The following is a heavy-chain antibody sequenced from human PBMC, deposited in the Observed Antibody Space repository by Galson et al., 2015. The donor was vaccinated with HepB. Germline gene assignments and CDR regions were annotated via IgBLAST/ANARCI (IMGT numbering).Heavy chain of an antibody. Sequence: SLRLSCAASGFTFSSYAMHWVRQAPGKGLEWVAVISYDGSNKYYADSVKGRFTISRDNSKNTLYLQMNSLRAEDTAVYYCARDLKSGIAVQFYFDYWGQGTLVTVSS. CDR3: ARDLKSGIAVQFYFDY. CDR2: ISYDGSNK. J-gene: IGHJ4*02. V-gene: IGHV3-30-3*01. CDR1: GFTFSSYA. D-gene: IGHD6-19*01.